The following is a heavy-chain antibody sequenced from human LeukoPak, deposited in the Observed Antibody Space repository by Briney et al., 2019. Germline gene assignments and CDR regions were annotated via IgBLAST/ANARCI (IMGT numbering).Heavy chain of an antibody. CDR3: ARVSMITFGGVIDKGGYYFDY. Sequence: SVKVSCKASGGTFSSYAISWVRQAPGQGLEWMGGIIPIFGTANYAQKFQGRVTITADESTSTAYMELSSLRSEDTAVYYCARVSMITFGGVIDKGGYYFDYWGQGTLVTVSS. D-gene: IGHD3-16*02. CDR2: IIPIFGTA. J-gene: IGHJ4*02. V-gene: IGHV1-69*13. CDR1: GGTFSSYA.